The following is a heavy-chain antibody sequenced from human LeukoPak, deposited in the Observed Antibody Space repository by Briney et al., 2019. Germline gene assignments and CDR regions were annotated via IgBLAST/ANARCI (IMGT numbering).Heavy chain of an antibody. V-gene: IGHV3-53*01. D-gene: IGHD6-13*01. CDR3: ASRNRVSSSWSDAFDI. J-gene: IGHJ3*02. CDR2: IYSGGST. Sequence: AGGSLRLSCAASGFTFSNVWMSWVRQVPGKGLEWVSVIYSGGSTYYADSVKGRFTISRDNSKNTLYLQMNSLRAEDPAVYYCASRNRVSSSWSDAFDIWGQGTMVTVTS. CDR1: GFTFSNVW.